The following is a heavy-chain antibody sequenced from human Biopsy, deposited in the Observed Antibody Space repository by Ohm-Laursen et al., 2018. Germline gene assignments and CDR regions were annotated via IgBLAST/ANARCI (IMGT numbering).Heavy chain of an antibody. Sequence: VTLSLTCTVSGGPIDSYYWSWIRQPPGKALEGIGYIYFTGRTSYNPSLKSRVTMSVNTSKKQFSLRLSSVTAADTAVYYCASAGYNPDWNFDLWGRGTRVTVSS. V-gene: IGHV4-59*12. CDR1: GGPIDSYY. D-gene: IGHD5-24*01. J-gene: IGHJ2*01. CDR3: ASAGYNPDWNFDL. CDR2: IYFTGRT.